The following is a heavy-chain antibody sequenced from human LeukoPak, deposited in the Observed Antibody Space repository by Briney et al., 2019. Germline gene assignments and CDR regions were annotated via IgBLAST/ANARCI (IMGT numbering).Heavy chain of an antibody. V-gene: IGHV4-4*07. CDR3: ARDTGW. J-gene: IGHJ4*02. CDR2: IYTGGST. CDR1: GGSINSYF. Sequence: SETLSLTCTVSGGSINSYFWTWIRQPAGKGLEWIGRIYTGGSTNYNPSLKSRVTISVDKSKNQFSLKLSSVTAADTAVYYCARDTGWWGQGTLVTVSS.